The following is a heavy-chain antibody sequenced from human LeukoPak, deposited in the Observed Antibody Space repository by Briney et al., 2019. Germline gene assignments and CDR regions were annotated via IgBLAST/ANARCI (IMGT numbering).Heavy chain of an antibody. CDR2: IKQDGSEK. CDR3: ARDVLGQWLVDYNWFGP. Sequence: PGGSLRLSCAASGFTFSNYWMIWVRQAPGKGLEWVGNIKQDGSEKRYADSVRGRFSISRDNAQTSLYLQMNSLRAEDTALYYCARDVLGQWLVDYNWFGPWGQGTLVTVSS. J-gene: IGHJ5*02. V-gene: IGHV3-7*05. D-gene: IGHD6-19*01. CDR1: GFTFSNYW.